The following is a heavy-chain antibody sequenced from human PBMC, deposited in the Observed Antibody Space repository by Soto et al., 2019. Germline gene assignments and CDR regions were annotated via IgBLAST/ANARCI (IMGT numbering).Heavy chain of an antibody. CDR1: GGTFSSYA. D-gene: IGHD6-6*01. J-gene: IGHJ4*02. CDR2: IIPIFGTA. V-gene: IGHV1-69*06. Sequence: QVQLVQSGAEVKKPGSSLKVSCKASGGTFSSYAISWVRQAPGQGLEWMGGIIPIFGTANYAQKFQGRVTITADKYTSTAYMELSSLISEDTAVYYCARGFAVPSIEARPGYYFDYWGQGTLFTVSS. CDR3: ARGFAVPSIEARPGYYFDY.